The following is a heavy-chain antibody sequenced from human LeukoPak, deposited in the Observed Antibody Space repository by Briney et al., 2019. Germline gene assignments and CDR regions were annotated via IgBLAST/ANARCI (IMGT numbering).Heavy chain of an antibody. D-gene: IGHD6-13*01. CDR1: GDSFSSVTDY. CDR3: ARDGAAAGSWFDP. Sequence: PSETLSLTCTVSGDSFSSVTDYWAWIRQPPGKGLEWIGYIHYSGSTNYNPSLKSRLTISVDTSKNQFSLKVTSVTAADTAVYYCARDGAAAGSWFDPWGQGTLVTVSS. CDR2: IHYSGST. V-gene: IGHV4-61*01. J-gene: IGHJ5*02.